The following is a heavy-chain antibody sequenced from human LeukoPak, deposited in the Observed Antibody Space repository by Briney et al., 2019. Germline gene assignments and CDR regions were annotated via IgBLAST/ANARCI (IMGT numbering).Heavy chain of an antibody. Sequence: SVKVSCKASGYTFTSYGISWVRQAPGQGLEWMGGIIPIFGTANYAQKFQGRVTITTDESTSTAYMELSSLRSEDTAVYYCARSGCSSTSCYGGGTDYWGQGTLVTVSS. CDR3: ARSGCSSTSCYGGGTDY. V-gene: IGHV1-69*05. D-gene: IGHD2-2*01. J-gene: IGHJ4*02. CDR1: GYTFTSYG. CDR2: IIPIFGTA.